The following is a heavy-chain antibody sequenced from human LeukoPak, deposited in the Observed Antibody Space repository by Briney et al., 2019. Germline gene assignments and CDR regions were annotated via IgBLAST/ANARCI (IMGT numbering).Heavy chain of an antibody. CDR1: GNSFTNFG. V-gene: IGHV1-18*01. CDR3: ARIGYSSGWPYWFDP. D-gene: IGHD6-19*01. J-gene: IGHJ5*02. Sequence: ASVKVSCKASGNSFTNFGIAWVRQAPGQGLEWMGWTNGYNGNTNYAQKFQGRVTMTTETSTNTAYMELRSLKSDDTAVFYCARIGYSSGWPYWFDPWGQGTLVTVSS. CDR2: TNGYNGNT.